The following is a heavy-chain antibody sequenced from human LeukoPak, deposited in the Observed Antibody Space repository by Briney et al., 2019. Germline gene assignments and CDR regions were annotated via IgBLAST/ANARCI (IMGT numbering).Heavy chain of an antibody. J-gene: IGHJ4*02. CDR1: GFTFSHYG. CDR2: IRFDGSNK. V-gene: IGHV3-30*02. D-gene: IGHD5-24*01. CDR3: AKADVEMATIPAFDY. Sequence: PGGSLRLSCVASGFTFSHYGIHWVRQAPGKGLEWVAFIRFDGSNKYYVDSVKGRFTISRDNSKNTLFLQMNSLRADDTAVYYCAKADVEMATIPAFDYWGQGTLVTVSS.